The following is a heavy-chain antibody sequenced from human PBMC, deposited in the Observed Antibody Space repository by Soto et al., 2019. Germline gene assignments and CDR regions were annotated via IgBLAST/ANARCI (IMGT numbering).Heavy chain of an antibody. CDR2: IYYSGST. Sequence: QLQLQESGPGLVKPSETLSLTCTVSGGSISSSSYYWGWIRQPPGKGLEWIGSIYYSGSTYYNPSLKSRVTISVDTSKTQFPLKLSSVTAADTAVYYCARQGMRCMVTMYWSCNWFDPWGQGTLVTVSS. CDR1: GGSISSSSYY. CDR3: ARQGMRCMVTMYWSCNWFDP. J-gene: IGHJ5*02. V-gene: IGHV4-39*01. D-gene: IGHD2-8*01.